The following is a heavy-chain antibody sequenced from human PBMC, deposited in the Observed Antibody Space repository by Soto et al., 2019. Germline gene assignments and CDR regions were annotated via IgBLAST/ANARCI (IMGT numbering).Heavy chain of an antibody. D-gene: IGHD6-19*01. CDR2: ISGSGDDT. CDR1: GFTFSIYA. Sequence: EVQLVESGGGLVQPGGSLRLSCAASGFTFSIYALSWVRQTPGKGLEWVSAISGSGDDTYYTDSVKGRFTISIDNSKNTLYLQMSSLRAEDTAIYYCAKVDRYSSGWSSYAPEYYYYSMDVWGQGTTVTVSS. J-gene: IGHJ6*02. V-gene: IGHV3-23*04. CDR3: AKVDRYSSGWSSYAPEYYYYSMDV.